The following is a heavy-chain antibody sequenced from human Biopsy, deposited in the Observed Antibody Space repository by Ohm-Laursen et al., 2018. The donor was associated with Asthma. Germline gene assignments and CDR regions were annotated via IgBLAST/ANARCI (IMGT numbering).Heavy chain of an antibody. J-gene: IGHJ5*02. D-gene: IGHD4-17*01. V-gene: IGHV4-31*03. CDR3: ARTTYGHDGFDP. CDR2: TYYSGST. CDR1: GDSISNGGYY. Sequence: SQTLSLTCTVSGDSISNGGYYWSWIRQHPVKGLEWIGHTYYSGSTYYNPSLKSRVSISLDTSKNQFSLSLTSVTAADTAVYYCARTTYGHDGFDPWGQGTLVTVSS.